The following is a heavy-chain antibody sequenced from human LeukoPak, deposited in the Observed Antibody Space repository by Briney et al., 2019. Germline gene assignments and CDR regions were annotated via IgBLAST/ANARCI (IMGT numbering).Heavy chain of an antibody. CDR2: ISYDGSNK. Sequence: GGSLRLSCAASGFTFSSYGMHWVRQAPGKGLEWLAVISYDGSNKYYADSVKGRFTISRDNSKNTLYLQMNSLRAEDTAVYYCAKDDQYSSYARQLFGYWGQGTLVTVSS. V-gene: IGHV3-30*18. D-gene: IGHD4-11*01. J-gene: IGHJ4*02. CDR1: GFTFSSYG. CDR3: AKDDQYSSYARQLFGY.